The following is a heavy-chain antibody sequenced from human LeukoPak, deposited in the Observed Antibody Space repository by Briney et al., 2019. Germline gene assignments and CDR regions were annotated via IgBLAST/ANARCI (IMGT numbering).Heavy chain of an antibody. CDR1: GFTFSSYG. J-gene: IGHJ4*02. D-gene: IGHD3-22*01. Sequence: GMSLRLSCAASGFTFSSYGMHWVRQAPGKGLEWVTVISYDGSNEYFADSVKGRFTISRDNSKNTLYLQMSSLRAEDTAVYYCARDMYYYDSSGSKTDYWGQGTLVTVSS. V-gene: IGHV3-30*03. CDR2: ISYDGSNE. CDR3: ARDMYYYDSSGSKTDY.